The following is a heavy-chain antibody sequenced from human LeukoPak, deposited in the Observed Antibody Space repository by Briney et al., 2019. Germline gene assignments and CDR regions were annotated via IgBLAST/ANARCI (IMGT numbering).Heavy chain of an antibody. CDR2: LNPYSGGT. CDR1: GFTFKDYY. Sequence: ASVRVSCKTSGFTFKDYYIHWVRQAPGQRLEWMGWLNPYSGGTNYAQKFQGRVTLTRDTSITTAYMDLSSLTSDDTALYYCARALTRYSTAWYGYWGQGTLVTVSS. CDR3: ARALTRYSTAWYGY. J-gene: IGHJ4*02. D-gene: IGHD6-19*01. V-gene: IGHV1-2*02.